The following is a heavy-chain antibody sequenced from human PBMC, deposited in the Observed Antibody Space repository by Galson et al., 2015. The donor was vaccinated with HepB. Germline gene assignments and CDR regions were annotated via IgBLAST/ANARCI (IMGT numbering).Heavy chain of an antibody. D-gene: IGHD5-18*01. CDR2: INHSGST. CDR3: ARGNTATDAFDI. V-gene: IGHV4-34*01. J-gene: IGHJ3*02. Sequence: ETLSLTCAVYGGSFSGYYWSWIRQPPGKGLEWIGEINHSGSTNYNPSLKSRVTISVDTSKNQFSLKLSSVTAADTAVYYCARGNTATDAFDIWGQGTMVTVSS. CDR1: GGSFSGYY.